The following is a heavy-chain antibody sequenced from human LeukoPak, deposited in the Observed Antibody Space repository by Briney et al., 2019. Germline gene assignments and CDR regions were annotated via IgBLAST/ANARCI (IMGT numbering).Heavy chain of an antibody. J-gene: IGHJ6*03. CDR2: IYSGGST. CDR1: GFTVSSNY. V-gene: IGHV3-53*01. D-gene: IGHD1-26*01. CDR3: AKVAVGATYYMDV. Sequence: GGSLRLSCAASGFTVSSNYMSWVRQAPGKGLEWVSVIYSGGSTYYADSVKGRFTISRDNAKNSLYLQMNSLRAEDTAVYYCAKVAVGATYYMDVWGKGTTVTISS.